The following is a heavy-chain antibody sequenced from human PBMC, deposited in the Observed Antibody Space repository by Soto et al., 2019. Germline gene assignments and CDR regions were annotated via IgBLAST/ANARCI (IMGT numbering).Heavy chain of an antibody. D-gene: IGHD3-3*01. CDR1: GGSISNAAYS. J-gene: IGHJ6*02. Sequence: PSETLSLTCTVSGGSISNAAYSWSWIRQPPGKGLEWIGYIYHSGSTYYNPSLKSRVTISVDRSKNQFSLKLSSVTAADTAVYYCARGSGRYDFWSGYPDYYYYGMDVWGQGTTVTVSS. V-gene: IGHV4-30-2*01. CDR2: IYHSGST. CDR3: ARGSGRYDFWSGYPDYYYYGMDV.